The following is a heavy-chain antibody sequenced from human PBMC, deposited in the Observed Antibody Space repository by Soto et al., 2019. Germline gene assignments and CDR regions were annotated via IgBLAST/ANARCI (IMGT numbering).Heavy chain of an antibody. CDR3: AGGGPRPYRGNGSGMDF. CDR1: GFTFSSYG. V-gene: IGHV3-33*01. J-gene: IGHJ6*02. Sequence: QVQLVESGGAVVQPGRSLRLSCAASGFTFSSYGMHWVRQAPGKGLEWVAVIWYDGSNKYYADSVKGRFTISRYNSKNALYLQMIRLRAEDTAVYYCAGGGPRPYRGNGSGMDFWGQGITGTVAS. CDR2: IWYDGSNK. D-gene: IGHD3-10*01.